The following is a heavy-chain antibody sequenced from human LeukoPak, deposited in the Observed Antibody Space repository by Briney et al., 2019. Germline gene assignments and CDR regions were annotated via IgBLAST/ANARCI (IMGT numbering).Heavy chain of an antibody. CDR1: GFTFSTYW. D-gene: IGHD3-16*01. CDR2: VNTDGSSK. J-gene: IGHJ4*02. Sequence: GGSLRLSCAASGFTFSTYWMHWVRQAPGKWPVWVSRVNTDGSSKLYADSVKGRFTISRDNAKSTLYLEMNSLRVEDTAVYYCAREHHDVLSRVGFDYWGQGILVTVAS. CDR3: AREHHDVLSRVGFDY. V-gene: IGHV3-74*01.